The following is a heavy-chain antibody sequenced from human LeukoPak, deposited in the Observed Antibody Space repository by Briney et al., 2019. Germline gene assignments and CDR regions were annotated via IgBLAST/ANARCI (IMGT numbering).Heavy chain of an antibody. D-gene: IGHD2-2*01. J-gene: IGHJ3*02. CDR3: PTPIVVVPAAMPACAFDI. V-gene: IGHV1-2*02. CDR1: GYTFTGYY. Sequence: GASVKVSCKASGYTFTGYYMHWVRQAPGQGLEWMGWINPNSGGPNYAQKFQGRVTMTRDTSTSTAYMELSSQRSEDIDVYYSPTPIVVVPAAMPACAFDIWGQGTMVTVSS. CDR2: INPNSGGP.